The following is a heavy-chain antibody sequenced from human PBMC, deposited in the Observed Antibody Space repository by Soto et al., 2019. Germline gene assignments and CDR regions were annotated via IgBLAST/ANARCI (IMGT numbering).Heavy chain of an antibody. J-gene: IGHJ4*02. CDR3: AREGGYCSSISCQGIDY. Sequence: XESLKISCKASGYSFTSYWSAWVRQMPGKGLEWMGIIYPGDSDTRYSPSFQGQVTISADRSISTAYLHWSSLKASDTAMYYCAREGGYCSSISCQGIDYWGQGTLVTVSS. V-gene: IGHV5-51*01. CDR1: GYSFTSYW. CDR2: IYPGDSDT. D-gene: IGHD2-2*01.